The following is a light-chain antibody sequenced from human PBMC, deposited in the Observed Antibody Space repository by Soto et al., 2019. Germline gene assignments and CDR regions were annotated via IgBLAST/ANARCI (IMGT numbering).Light chain of an antibody. J-gene: IGKJ1*01. CDR1: QGISNY. CDR3: QRYNNAPRT. V-gene: IGKV1-27*01. CDR2: AAS. Sequence: DIQMTQSPSSLSGSVGDSVTITCRASQGISNYLAWYQQRPGKAPTLLIYAASTLQSGVPSRFSGSGSGTDFTLTISCLQPEDVATYYCQRYNNAPRTFGQGTKVEIK.